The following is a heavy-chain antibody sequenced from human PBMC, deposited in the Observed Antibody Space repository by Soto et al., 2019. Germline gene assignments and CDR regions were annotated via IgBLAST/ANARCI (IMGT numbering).Heavy chain of an antibody. Sequence: SETLSLTCTVSGGSISSYYWSWIRQPPGKGLECIGYIYHSGSTNYNPSLKSRVTISVDTSKNQFSLKLSSVTAADTAVYYCARVGSYDFWSGYPRTGYYFDYWGQGTLVTVSS. CDR2: IYHSGST. J-gene: IGHJ4*02. D-gene: IGHD3-3*01. V-gene: IGHV4-59*01. CDR3: ARVGSYDFWSGYPRTGYYFDY. CDR1: GGSISSYY.